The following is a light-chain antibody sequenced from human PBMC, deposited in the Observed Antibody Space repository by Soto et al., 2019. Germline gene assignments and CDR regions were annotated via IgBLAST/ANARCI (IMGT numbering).Light chain of an antibody. J-gene: IGLJ2*01. Sequence: SYELTQPTSVSVAPGQTARITCGGNNIESKRVNWDQQKPGQAPVLVAYDDSDRPSGIPERFAGSNSGNTATLTISRVEAGDEADYYCQVWDTSSDHGVFGGGTKLTVL. CDR3: QVWDTSSDHGV. CDR1: NIESKR. V-gene: IGLV3-21*02. CDR2: DDS.